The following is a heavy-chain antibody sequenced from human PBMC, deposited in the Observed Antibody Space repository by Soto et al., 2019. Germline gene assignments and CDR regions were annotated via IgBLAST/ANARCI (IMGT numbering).Heavy chain of an antibody. CDR2: IIPKFGTT. D-gene: IGHD6-19*01. CDR1: GDTFSSYG. V-gene: IGHV1-69*01. CDR3: ARASGRGWYNWFDS. Sequence: QVQLVQSGAEVKKPGSSVKVSCXXXGDTFSSYGISXXXXAPGQGLEFMGGIIPKFGTTNYAQKFRGRVTITADESTSTAYMEVSSLRSEDTAVYYCARASGRGWYNWFDSWGQGTLVTVSS. J-gene: IGHJ5*01.